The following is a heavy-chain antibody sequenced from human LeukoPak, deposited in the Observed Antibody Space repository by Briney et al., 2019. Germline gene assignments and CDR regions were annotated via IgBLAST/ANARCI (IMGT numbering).Heavy chain of an antibody. Sequence: GGSLRLSCAVSGFTFSSYEMSWVRQAPGKGLVWVSRINSDGSSTSYADSVKGRFTISRDNAKNTLYLQMNSLRAEDTAVYYCARVRRDAFDIWGQGTMVTVSS. J-gene: IGHJ3*02. CDR1: GFTFSSYE. V-gene: IGHV3-74*01. CDR3: ARVRRDAFDI. CDR2: INSDGSST.